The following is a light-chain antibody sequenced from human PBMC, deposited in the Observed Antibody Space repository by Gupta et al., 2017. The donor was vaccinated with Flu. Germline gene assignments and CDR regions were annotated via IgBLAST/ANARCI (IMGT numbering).Light chain of an antibody. CDR3: SSYTSSSLSWV. CDR1: SSDVGGYNY. J-gene: IGLJ3*02. CDR2: EVS. Sequence: SSDVGGYNYVSWYQQHPGKAPKLMIYEVSNRPSGVSNRFSGSKSGNTASLTISGLQAEDEADYYCSSYTSSSLSWVFGGGTKLTVL. V-gene: IGLV2-14*01.